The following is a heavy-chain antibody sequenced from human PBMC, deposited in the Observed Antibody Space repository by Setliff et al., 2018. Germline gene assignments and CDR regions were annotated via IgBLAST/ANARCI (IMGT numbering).Heavy chain of an antibody. CDR2: IYTSGST. D-gene: IGHD3-3*01. Sequence: SSETLSLTCTVSGGSISSGSYYWSWIRQPAGKGLEWIGRIYTSGSTNYNPSPKSRVTISVDTSKNQFSLKLSSVTAADTAVYYCARSGYYDFWSGFLNDAFDIWGQGTMVTVSS. J-gene: IGHJ3*02. CDR1: GGSISSGSYY. CDR3: ARSGYYDFWSGFLNDAFDI. V-gene: IGHV4-61*02.